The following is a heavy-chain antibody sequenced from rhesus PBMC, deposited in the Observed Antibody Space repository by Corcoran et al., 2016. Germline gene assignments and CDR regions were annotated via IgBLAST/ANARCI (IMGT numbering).Heavy chain of an antibody. D-gene: IGHD3-28*01. CDR1: GGSISAYS. Sequence: QLQLQESGPGLVKPSETLSLPCAVSGGSISAYSWSWLRHPPGKGLGWIGNIDGKIAGTNYNPSRKSRVTISKDTSKNQFSLKLSSVTAADTAVYYCARGNGYYTGVGCYFDYWGQGVLVTVSS. V-gene: IGHV4-81*01. J-gene: IGHJ4*01. CDR3: ARGNGYYTGVGCYFDY. CDR2: IDGKIAGT.